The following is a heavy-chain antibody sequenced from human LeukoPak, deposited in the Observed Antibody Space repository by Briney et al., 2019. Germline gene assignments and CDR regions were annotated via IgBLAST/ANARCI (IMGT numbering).Heavy chain of an antibody. CDR1: GLTFSSYE. CDR3: ARGTGYCLDP. Sequence: PGGSLRLSCAASGLTFSSYEMNWVRQAPGKGLEWVSYISSSGSTIYYADSVKGRFTLSRDNAKNSLYPQMNSLRAEDTAVYYCARGTGYCLDPWGQGTLVTVSS. CDR2: ISSSGSTI. V-gene: IGHV3-48*03. D-gene: IGHD7-27*01. J-gene: IGHJ5*02.